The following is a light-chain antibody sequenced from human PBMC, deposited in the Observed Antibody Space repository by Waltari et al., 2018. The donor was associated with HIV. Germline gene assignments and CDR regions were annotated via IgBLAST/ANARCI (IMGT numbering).Light chain of an antibody. V-gene: IGKV3-20*01. CDR3: QQYGSSPKT. CDR2: GAS. CDR1: QSIGSDY. Sequence: IVLTQSPGTLSLSPGERATLPCRASQSIGSDYLAWYQQKPGQAPRLLIYGASSRATGIPDRFSGSGSGTDFTLTISRLEPEDFAVYYCQQYGSSPKTFGQGTKVEIK. J-gene: IGKJ1*01.